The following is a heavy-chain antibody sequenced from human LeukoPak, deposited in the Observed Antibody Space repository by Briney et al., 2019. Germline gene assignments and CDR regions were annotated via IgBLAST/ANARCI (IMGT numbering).Heavy chain of an antibody. D-gene: IGHD6-13*01. Sequence: ASVKVSCKASGYTFTSYGISWVRQAPGQGLEWMGWISAYNGNTNYAQKLQGRVTMTTDTSTSTAYMELRSLRSDDTAVYYCARPSIAAAGPTGWYFDYWGQGTLVTVSS. J-gene: IGHJ4*02. CDR3: ARPSIAAAGPTGWYFDY. CDR2: ISAYNGNT. V-gene: IGHV1-18*01. CDR1: GYTFTSYG.